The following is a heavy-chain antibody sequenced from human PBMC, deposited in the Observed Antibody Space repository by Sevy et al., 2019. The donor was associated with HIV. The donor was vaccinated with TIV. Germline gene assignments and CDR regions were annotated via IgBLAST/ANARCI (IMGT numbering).Heavy chain of an antibody. CDR3: ASDLGIPWSGYLDY. Sequence: GGSLRLSCAASGFTFSSYAMHWVRHAPGKGLEWVAVISYDGSNKYYADSVKGRFTISRDNSKNTLYLQMNSLRAEDTAVYYCASDLGIPWSGYLDYWGQGTLVTVSS. CDR1: GFTFSSYA. D-gene: IGHD3-3*01. J-gene: IGHJ4*02. CDR2: ISYDGSNK. V-gene: IGHV3-30-3*01.